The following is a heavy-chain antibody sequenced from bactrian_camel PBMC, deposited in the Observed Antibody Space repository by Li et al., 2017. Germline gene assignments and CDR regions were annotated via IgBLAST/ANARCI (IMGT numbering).Heavy chain of an antibody. V-gene: IGHV3S39*01. J-gene: IGHJ4*01. Sequence: HVQLVESGGGRVQPGGSLRLSCVNSGFTLSRITMRWVCQAPGQGLEWVAGVDSSGRTAYADSVKGQFTISRDNARNTLYLQMNNLRYEDSAMYYCARSSCIDGTCHVAYRGQGTQVTVS. CDR2: VDSSGRT. D-gene: IGHD1*01. CDR3: ARSSCIDGTCHVAY. CDR1: GFTLSRIT.